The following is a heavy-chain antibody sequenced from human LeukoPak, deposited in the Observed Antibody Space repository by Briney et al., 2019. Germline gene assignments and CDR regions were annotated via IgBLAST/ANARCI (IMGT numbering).Heavy chain of an antibody. D-gene: IGHD2-15*01. Sequence: GGSLRLSCAASGLTFSSYSMNWVRQAPGKGLEWISYISGSSTTIYYVDSVKGRFTISRDNAKNSLYLQMNSLRAEDTGVYYCARERVVVAATYYYYYMDVWGKGTTVTVSS. J-gene: IGHJ6*03. CDR1: GLTFSSYS. CDR2: ISGSSTTI. CDR3: ARERVVVAATYYYYYMDV. V-gene: IGHV3-48*04.